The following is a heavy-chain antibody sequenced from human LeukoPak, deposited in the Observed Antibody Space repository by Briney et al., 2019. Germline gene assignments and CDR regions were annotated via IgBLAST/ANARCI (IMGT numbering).Heavy chain of an antibody. V-gene: IGHV3-21*01. D-gene: IGHD3-9*01. CDR1: GFTFSSYS. J-gene: IGHJ3*02. CDR3: ARPGLRYFDWLPDADAFDI. CDR2: ISSSSYI. Sequence: GGSLRLSCAASGFTFSSYSMNWVRQAPGKGLEWVSSISSSSYIYYADSVKGRFTISRDNAKNSLYLQMNSLRAEDTAVYYCARPGLRYFDWLPDADAFDIWGQGTMVTVSS.